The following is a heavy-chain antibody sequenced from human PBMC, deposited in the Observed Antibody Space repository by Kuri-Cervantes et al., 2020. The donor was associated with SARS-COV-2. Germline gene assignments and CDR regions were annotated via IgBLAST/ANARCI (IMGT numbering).Heavy chain of an antibody. J-gene: IGHJ4*02. Sequence: GGSLRLSCAASGFTFSNAWMSWVRQAPGKGLEWVANIKQDGSEKYYVDSVKGRFTISRDNAKNSLYLQVNSLRAEDTAVYYCARDAPSYYDSSGLTDYWGQGTLVTVSS. CDR2: IKQDGSEK. CDR3: ARDAPSYYDSSGLTDY. D-gene: IGHD3-22*01. V-gene: IGHV3-7*01. CDR1: GFTFSNAW.